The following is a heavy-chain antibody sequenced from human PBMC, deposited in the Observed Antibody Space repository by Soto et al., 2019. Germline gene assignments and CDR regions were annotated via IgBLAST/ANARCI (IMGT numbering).Heavy chain of an antibody. CDR3: ARAGYCTNGVCYTAFDY. Sequence: PSETLSLTCAVSSGSISSSNWWSWVRQPPGKGLEWIGEIYHSGSTNYNPSLKSRVTISVDKSKNQFSLKLSSVTAADTAVYYCARAGYCTNGVCYTAFDYWGQGTLVTVS. D-gene: IGHD2-8*01. CDR1: SGSISSSNW. V-gene: IGHV4-4*02. CDR2: IYHSGST. J-gene: IGHJ4*02.